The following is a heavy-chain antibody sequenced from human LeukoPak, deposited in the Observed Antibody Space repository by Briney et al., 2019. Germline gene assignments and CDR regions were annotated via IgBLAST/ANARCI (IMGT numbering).Heavy chain of an antibody. V-gene: IGHV3-9*01. J-gene: IGHJ6*03. CDR2: ISWNSGSI. CDR3: AKAAMVRGVTYYYYYMDV. CDR1: GFTFDDYA. Sequence: GGSLRLSCAASGFTFDDYAMHWVRQAPGKGLEWVSGISWNSGSIGYADSVKGRFTISRDNSKNTLYLQMNSLRAEDTAVYYCAKAAMVRGVTYYYYYMDVWGKGTTVTISS. D-gene: IGHD3-10*01.